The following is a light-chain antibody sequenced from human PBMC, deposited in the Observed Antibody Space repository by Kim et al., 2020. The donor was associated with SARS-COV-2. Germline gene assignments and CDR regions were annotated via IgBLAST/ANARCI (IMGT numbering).Light chain of an antibody. CDR1: KLGDKY. CDR2: QDS. CDR3: QAWDSSTGV. V-gene: IGLV3-1*01. Sequence: SYELTQPPSVSVSPGQTASITCSGDKLGDKYACXYQQKPVQSPVLVIYQDSKRPSGIPERFSGSNSGNTATLTISGTQAMDEADYYCQAWDSSTGVFGTG. J-gene: IGLJ1*01.